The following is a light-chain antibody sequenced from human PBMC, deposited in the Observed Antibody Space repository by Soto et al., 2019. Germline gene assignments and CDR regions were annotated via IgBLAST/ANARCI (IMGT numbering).Light chain of an antibody. Sequence: QSVLTQPPSASGTSGQTITISCSGGSSNIGINTVNWYEHLPGTAPRLLIYGNNQRPSGVPDRFSGSKSGTSASLAISGLQSEDEGHYYCATWDDSLDVHVFGTGTKVTVL. J-gene: IGLJ1*01. CDR2: GNN. CDR3: ATWDDSLDVHV. CDR1: SSNIGINT. V-gene: IGLV1-44*01.